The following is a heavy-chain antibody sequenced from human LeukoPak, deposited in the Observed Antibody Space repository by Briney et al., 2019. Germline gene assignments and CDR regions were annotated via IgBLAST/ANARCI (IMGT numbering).Heavy chain of an antibody. CDR1: GASISSYY. CDR2: VHHSGSA. CDR3: ARHRAGYTTSWFF. V-gene: IGHV4-59*08. D-gene: IGHD5-24*01. J-gene: IGHJ3*01. Sequence: SETLSLTCTVSGASISSYYWSWIRQPPGKGLEWIGYVHHSGSANYNPSLRSRVTMSVDMSKNQFSLKLNPVTAADTALYFCARHRAGYTTSWFFWGQGTMVIVSS.